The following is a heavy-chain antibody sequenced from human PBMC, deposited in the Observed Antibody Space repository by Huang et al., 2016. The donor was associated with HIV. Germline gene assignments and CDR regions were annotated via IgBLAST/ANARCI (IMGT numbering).Heavy chain of an antibody. CDR3: AHIGRLGNYYMDV. Sequence: QITLKESGPTVIKPTQTLTLTCSFAGFSLNHKGVGVGWFRQPPGKAMEWLVLIYWEDDKRFTPSLKNRITITKDTSKNQVVFTMTNLDPMDTGTYYCAHIGRLGNYYMDVWGNGTTVTVSS. J-gene: IGHJ6*03. CDR2: IYWEDDK. V-gene: IGHV2-5*02. D-gene: IGHD7-27*01. CDR1: GFSLNHKGVG.